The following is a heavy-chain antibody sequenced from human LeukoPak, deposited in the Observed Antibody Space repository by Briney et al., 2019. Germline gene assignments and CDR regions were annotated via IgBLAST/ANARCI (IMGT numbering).Heavy chain of an antibody. CDR2: IYYSGST. CDR3: ARGGQVDGYNYFDY. D-gene: IGHD5-12*01. V-gene: IGHV4-59*12. J-gene: IGHJ4*02. CDR1: GGSISSYY. Sequence: SETLSLTCTVSGGSISSYYWSWIRQPPGKGLEWIGYIYYSGSTNYNPSLRSRVTISVDTSKNQFSLKLSSVTAADTAVYYCARGGQVDGYNYFDYWGQGTLVTVSS.